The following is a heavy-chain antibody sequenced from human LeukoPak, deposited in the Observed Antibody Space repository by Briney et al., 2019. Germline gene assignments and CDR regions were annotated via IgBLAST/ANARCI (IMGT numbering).Heavy chain of an antibody. D-gene: IGHD6-6*01. V-gene: IGHV3-53*01. CDR2: IYPDGST. CDR3: GRARYSTSSGIDY. CDR1: GFTVSSNY. J-gene: IGHJ4*02. Sequence: GGSLRLSCEASGFTVSSNYMSWVRRAPGKGLEWVSVIYPDGSTNYADSVKGRFTISRDNSKNTLYLQMNSLRAEDTAVYYCGRARYSTSSGIDYWGQGTLVTVSS.